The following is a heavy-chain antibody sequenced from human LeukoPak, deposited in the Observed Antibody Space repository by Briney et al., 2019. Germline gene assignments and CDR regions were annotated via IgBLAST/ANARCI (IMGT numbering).Heavy chain of an antibody. D-gene: IGHD3/OR15-3a*01. CDR1: GFTFSSYW. J-gene: IGHJ4*02. V-gene: IGHV3-7*01. CDR2: INQDGSEE. Sequence: GGSLRLSCAASGFTFSSYWMTWVRQAPGKGLEWVANINQDGSEEYYVDSVKGRFTIPRDNAKNSLYLQMNSLRAEDTAVYYCARDGLGSAFDYWGQGTLVTVSS. CDR3: ARDGLGSAFDY.